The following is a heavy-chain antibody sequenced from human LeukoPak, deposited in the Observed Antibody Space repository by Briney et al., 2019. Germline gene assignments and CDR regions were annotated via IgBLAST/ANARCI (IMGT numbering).Heavy chain of an antibody. CDR2: IDYSGST. V-gene: IGHV4-39*01. D-gene: IGHD2-15*01. Sequence: SETLSLTCTVSGGSISSINYCWGWIRQPPGMGLEWIGNIDYSGSTYYNPFLKSRVTISVDTSKNQFSLKLSSVTAADTAVYYCATQLGYRIGYFDYWGQGTLVTVSS. CDR1: GGSISSINYC. J-gene: IGHJ4*02. CDR3: ATQLGYRIGYFDY.